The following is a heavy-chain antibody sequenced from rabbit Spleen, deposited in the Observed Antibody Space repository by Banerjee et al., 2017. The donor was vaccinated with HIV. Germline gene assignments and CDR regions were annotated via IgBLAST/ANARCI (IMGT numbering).Heavy chain of an antibody. D-gene: IGHD8-1*01. V-gene: IGHV1S40*01. CDR3: VRDQAGGSGPLYYLNL. CDR1: GFSFSSAYY. CDR2: IEPIFGNT. Sequence: QSLEESGGDLVKPGASLTLTCTTSGFSFSSAYYMCWVRQAPGKGLEWIGYIEPIFGNTYYANWVNGRFTISSHNAQNTLYLQLSSLTAADTATYFCVRDQAGGSGPLYYLNLWGQGTLVTVS. J-gene: IGHJ4*01.